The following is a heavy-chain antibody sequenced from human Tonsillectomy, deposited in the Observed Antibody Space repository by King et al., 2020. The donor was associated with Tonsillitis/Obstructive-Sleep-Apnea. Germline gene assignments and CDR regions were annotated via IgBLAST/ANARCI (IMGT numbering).Heavy chain of an antibody. J-gene: IGHJ3*02. CDR3: ARDGRIYDFWSGSPGIHFDI. V-gene: IGHV3-33*01. Sequence: VQLVESGGGVVQPGRSLRLSCAASGFTFSSYGMHWVRQAPGKGLEWVAVIWYDGSNKYYADSVKGRFTISRDNSKNTLYLQMNSLRAEDTAVYYCARDGRIYDFWSGSPGIHFDIWGQGTMVTVSS. CDR2: IWYDGSNK. D-gene: IGHD3-3*01. CDR1: GFTFSSYG.